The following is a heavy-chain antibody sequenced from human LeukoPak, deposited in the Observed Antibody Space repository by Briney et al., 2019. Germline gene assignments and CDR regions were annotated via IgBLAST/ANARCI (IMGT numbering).Heavy chain of an antibody. D-gene: IGHD5-24*01. CDR1: GFTFSSYA. CDR2: ISGSGGST. J-gene: IGHJ4*02. Sequence: GGSLRLSFAASGFTFSSYAMSWGRHSRGEGLGWVSGISGSGGSTYYADSVKGRFTISRDNSKNTLYLQMNSLRAEDTAVYYCAKDRSDGYIDAFDYWGQGTLVTVSS. CDR3: AKDRSDGYIDAFDY. V-gene: IGHV3-23*01.